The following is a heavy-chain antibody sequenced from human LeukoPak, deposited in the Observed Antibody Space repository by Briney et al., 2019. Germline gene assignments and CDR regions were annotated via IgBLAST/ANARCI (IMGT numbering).Heavy chain of an antibody. CDR1: GFTFSNTA. CDR2: MSAYNDRT. D-gene: IGHD3-9*01. V-gene: IGHV3-23*01. J-gene: IGHJ4*02. CDR3: AQELSDIFVVRTDS. Sequence: GGSLRLSCAASGFTFSNTAMSWVRQTPGKGLEWVATMSAYNDRTHYADSVRGRFTVSRDNSKNTLSLQMNSLREDDTAVYYCAQELSDIFVVRTDSWGQGTLVTVSS.